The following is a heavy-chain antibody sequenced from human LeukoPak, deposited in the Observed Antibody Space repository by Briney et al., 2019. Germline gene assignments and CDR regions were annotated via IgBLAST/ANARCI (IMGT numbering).Heavy chain of an antibody. CDR3: ARWATVGSLGLMDV. J-gene: IGHJ6*03. CDR2: IIPILGIA. Sequence: SVKVSCKAYGGTFSSYAISWVRQAPGQGLEWMGRIIPILGIANYAQKFQGRVTITADKSTSTAYMELSSLRSEDTAVYYCARWATVGSLGLMDVWGKGTTVTVSS. V-gene: IGHV1-69*04. D-gene: IGHD1-26*01. CDR1: GGTFSSYA.